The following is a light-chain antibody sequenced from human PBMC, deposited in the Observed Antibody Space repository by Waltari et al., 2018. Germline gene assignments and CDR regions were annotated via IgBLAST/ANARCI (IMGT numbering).Light chain of an antibody. Sequence: QSALTQPASVSGSPGQSITISCTGTSSDVGGYPYVSWYQHHPGKAPKLMIHYVNKRPSGVSNRFSGSKSGNTASLTISGLHAEDEADYYCSSYTTTSTFYVFGTGTKVTVL. J-gene: IGLJ1*01. CDR3: SSYTTTSTFYV. CDR2: YVN. CDR1: SSDVGGYPY. V-gene: IGLV2-14*03.